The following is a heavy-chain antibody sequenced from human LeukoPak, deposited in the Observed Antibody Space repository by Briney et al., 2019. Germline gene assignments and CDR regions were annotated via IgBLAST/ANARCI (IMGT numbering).Heavy chain of an antibody. Sequence: GGSLRLSCAASGFTFSSYDMSWVRQAPGKGLEWVASIKQDGSEKYSVDSVKGRFTIPRDNAKNSLFLQMNSLRAEDTAVYYCARGGSYYTPWGQGTLVTVSS. J-gene: IGHJ5*02. CDR1: GFTFSSYD. D-gene: IGHD3-10*01. V-gene: IGHV3-7*01. CDR3: ARGGSYYTP. CDR2: IKQDGSEK.